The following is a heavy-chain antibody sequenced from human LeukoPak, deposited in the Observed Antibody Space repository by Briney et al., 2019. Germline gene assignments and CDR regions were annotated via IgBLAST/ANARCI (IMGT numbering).Heavy chain of an antibody. V-gene: IGHV3-74*01. CDR1: GFSFSSNW. CDR3: ARWRWAQSEFEY. Sequence: PGGSLRLSCAASGFSFSSNWMYWVRQAPGKGLEWVSRTNGDGRTTHYAESMKGRFTISRDNAKNTLYLQMNTLRAEDTAVYYCARWRWAQSEFEYWGRGTLVTVSS. J-gene: IGHJ4*02. CDR2: TNGDGRTT. D-gene: IGHD5-24*01.